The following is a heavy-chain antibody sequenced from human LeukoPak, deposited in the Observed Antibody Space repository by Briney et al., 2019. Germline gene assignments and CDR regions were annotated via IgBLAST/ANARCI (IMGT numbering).Heavy chain of an antibody. CDR2: ITPTRGGT. CDR3: MRAVYDSGGYDIFLDY. D-gene: IGHD3-22*01. J-gene: IGHJ4*02. V-gene: IGHV1-2*02. Sequence: ASGSVSCKASGYTFNGHYLHWVRQAPGQGLERMAWITPTRGGTSSAHRFQGRVSLTTDTSINTVYMEMSGLGYDDTAVYYCMRAVYDSGGYDIFLDYWGQKTLVTVSS. CDR1: GYTFNGHY.